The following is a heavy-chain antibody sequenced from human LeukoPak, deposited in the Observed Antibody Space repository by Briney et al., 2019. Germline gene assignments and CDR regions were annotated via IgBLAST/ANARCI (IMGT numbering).Heavy chain of an antibody. CDR3: ARSSAHDYMDV. V-gene: IGHV1-46*01. D-gene: IGHD1-26*01. J-gene: IGHJ6*03. Sequence: ASVKVSCKASGYTFTSYYMHWVRQAPGQGLEWMGIINPSGGSTSYAQKFQGRVTMTRDMSTSTVYMELSSLRSEDTAVYYCARSSAHDYMDVWGKGTTVTVSS. CDR2: INPSGGST. CDR1: GYTFTSYY.